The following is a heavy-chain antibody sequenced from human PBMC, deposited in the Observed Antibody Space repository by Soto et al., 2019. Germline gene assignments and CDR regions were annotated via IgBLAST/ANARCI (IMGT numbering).Heavy chain of an antibody. Sequence: SETLSLTCTVSGGSISGYYWSWIRQPPGKGLEWIGYIYYSGSTNYNPSLKSRVTISVDTSKNQFSLKLSSVTAADTAVYYCARMIEYQLGPLVFDPWGQGTLVTVSS. V-gene: IGHV4-59*01. J-gene: IGHJ5*02. D-gene: IGHD6-6*01. CDR2: IYYSGST. CDR1: GGSISGYY. CDR3: ARMIEYQLGPLVFDP.